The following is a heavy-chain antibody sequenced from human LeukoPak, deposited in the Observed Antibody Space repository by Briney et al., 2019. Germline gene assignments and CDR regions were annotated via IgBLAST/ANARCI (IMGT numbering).Heavy chain of an antibody. D-gene: IGHD5-18*01. CDR2: INPNSGGT. CDR1: GGTFSSYA. Sequence: ASVKVSCKASGGTFSSYAISWVRQAPGQGLEWMGWINPNSGGTNYAQKFQGRVTMTRDTSISTAYMELSRLRSDDTAVYYCARIDTAMVTGFDYWGQGTLVTVSS. V-gene: IGHV1-2*02. CDR3: ARIDTAMVTGFDY. J-gene: IGHJ4*02.